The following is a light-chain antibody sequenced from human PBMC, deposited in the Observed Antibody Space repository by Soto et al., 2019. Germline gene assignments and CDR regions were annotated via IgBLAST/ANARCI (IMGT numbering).Light chain of an antibody. CDR2: AAS. V-gene: IGKV1-39*01. CDR1: QTINKY. CDR3: QQSYGPPRA. J-gene: IGKJ1*01. Sequence: DLHLTQSPSSLSASVGDSVTITCRSSQTINKYLNWYQHRPGKAPKLLIYAASSLQTGVPRRFSGAGAGTFFSLTISNLQLEDVVYYYCQQSYGPPRAFGRGTKVEI.